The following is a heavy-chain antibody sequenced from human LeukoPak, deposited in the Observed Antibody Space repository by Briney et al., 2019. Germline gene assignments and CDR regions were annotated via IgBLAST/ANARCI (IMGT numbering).Heavy chain of an antibody. V-gene: IGHV3-7*03. CDR3: ARDLRGSGPYYFDY. Sequence: GVSLRLSCAASGFTFSYYWMIWVRQAPGRGLEWVANIKQDGSEIYYVDSVKGRFTISRDNAKNSLYLQMNSLRAEDTAVYYCARDLRGSGPYYFDYWGQGTLVTVSS. J-gene: IGHJ4*02. D-gene: IGHD6-19*01. CDR1: GFTFSYYW. CDR2: IKQDGSEI.